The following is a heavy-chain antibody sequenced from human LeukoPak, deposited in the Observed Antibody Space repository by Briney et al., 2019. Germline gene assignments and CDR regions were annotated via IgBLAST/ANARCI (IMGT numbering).Heavy chain of an antibody. CDR3: ARHLYYSASAFWYIDL. Sequence: PSETLSLTCTVSGGSISSYYWSWIRQPPGKGLEWIGSVSQSGNTYYKSSLKSRVTVSIDTSKNEFSLILTSVTAADTAEYYCARHLYYSASAFWYIDLWGRGTLVIVSP. CDR1: GGSISSYY. CDR2: VSQSGNT. V-gene: IGHV4-39*01. D-gene: IGHD3-10*01. J-gene: IGHJ2*01.